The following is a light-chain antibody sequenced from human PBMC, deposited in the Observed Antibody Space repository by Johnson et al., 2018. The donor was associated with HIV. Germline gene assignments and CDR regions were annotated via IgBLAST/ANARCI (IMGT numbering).Light chain of an antibody. CDR3: GTWDSSLRTGF. CDR1: SSNVGSSF. J-gene: IGLJ1*01. CDR2: DNN. Sequence: QSVLTQPPSVSAAPGQTVTIYCSGSSSNVGSSFVSWYRQVPGTAPKLLIYDNNKRPSGIPGRFSGSKSGPSATLGITGLQTGDEADYYCGTWDSSLRTGFFGTGTKVTVL. V-gene: IGLV1-51*01.